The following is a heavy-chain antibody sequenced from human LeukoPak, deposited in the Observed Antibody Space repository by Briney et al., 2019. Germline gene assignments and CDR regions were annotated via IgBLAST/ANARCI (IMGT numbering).Heavy chain of an antibody. CDR2: INPNSGGT. CDR1: GYTFTGYY. D-gene: IGHD6-13*01. Sequence: ASVKVSCKASGYTFTGYYMHWVRQAPGQGLEWMGWINPNSGGTNYAQKFQGRVTMTRDTSISTAYMELSRLRSDDTAVYYCAREIGIAAAEGAYWGQGTLVTVSS. V-gene: IGHV1-2*02. J-gene: IGHJ4*02. CDR3: AREIGIAAAEGAY.